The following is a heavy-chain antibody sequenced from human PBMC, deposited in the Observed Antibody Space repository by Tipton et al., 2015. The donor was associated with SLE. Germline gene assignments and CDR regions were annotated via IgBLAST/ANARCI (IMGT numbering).Heavy chain of an antibody. CDR1: GFTFSTYS. CDR3: ARVLGSYYGMDV. Sequence: SLRLSCAASGFTFSTYSMNWVRQAPGKGLEWVSVLHSGGSTYYVDSVKGRFTISRDNSKNTLYLQMNSLRAEDTAVYYCARVLGSYYGMDVWGQGTTVTVSS. J-gene: IGHJ6*02. CDR2: LHSGGST. V-gene: IGHV3-66*01.